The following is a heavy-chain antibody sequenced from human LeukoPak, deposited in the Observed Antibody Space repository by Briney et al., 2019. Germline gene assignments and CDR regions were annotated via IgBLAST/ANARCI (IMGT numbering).Heavy chain of an antibody. CDR3: ARGPPYSGSYSGDY. D-gene: IGHD1-26*01. J-gene: IGHJ4*02. Sequence: ASVKVSCKASGYTFTSYDINWVRQAPGQGLGWMGWISAYNGNTNYAQKLQGRVTMTTDTSTSTAYMELSSLRSEDTAVYYCARGPPYSGSYSGDYWGQGTLVTVSS. V-gene: IGHV1-18*01. CDR2: ISAYNGNT. CDR1: GYTFTSYD.